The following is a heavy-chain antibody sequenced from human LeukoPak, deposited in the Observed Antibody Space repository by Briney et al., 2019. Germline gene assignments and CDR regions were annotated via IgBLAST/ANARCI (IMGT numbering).Heavy chain of an antibody. J-gene: IGHJ6*03. CDR3: ARFAAGGSYYYYMDV. CDR2: ISGSGGST. D-gene: IGHD3-10*01. V-gene: IGHV3-23*01. CDR1: GLTFSSYA. Sequence: PGGSLRLSCAASGLTFSSYAMSWVRQAPGKGLEWVSAISGSGGSTYYADSVKGRFTISRDNAKNSLYLQMNSLRADDTAVYYCARFAAGGSYYYYMDVWGKGTTVTVSS.